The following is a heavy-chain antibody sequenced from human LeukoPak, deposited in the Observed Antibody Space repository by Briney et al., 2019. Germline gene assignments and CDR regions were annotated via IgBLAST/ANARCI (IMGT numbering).Heavy chain of an antibody. Sequence: GFTFXXYEMNWVRQAPGKGLEWVAFIRYDGSNKYYADSVKGRFTISRDNSKNTLYLQMNSLRAEDTAVYYCAKGPSYYYDSSGYSDYWGQGTLVTVSS. CDR3: AKGPSYYYDSSGYSDY. D-gene: IGHD3-22*01. J-gene: IGHJ4*02. CDR1: GFTFXXYE. V-gene: IGHV3-30*02. CDR2: IRYDGSNK.